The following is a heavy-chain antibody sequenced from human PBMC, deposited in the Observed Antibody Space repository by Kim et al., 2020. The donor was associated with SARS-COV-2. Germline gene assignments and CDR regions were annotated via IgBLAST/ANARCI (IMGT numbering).Heavy chain of an antibody. D-gene: IGHD6-6*01. V-gene: IGHV1-2*02. Sequence: AQRVQGRVTMTRDTSISTAYMELSRLTSDDTAVYYCARAFSSSSLDFDFWGQGTLVTVSS. CDR3: ARAFSSSSLDFDF. J-gene: IGHJ4*02.